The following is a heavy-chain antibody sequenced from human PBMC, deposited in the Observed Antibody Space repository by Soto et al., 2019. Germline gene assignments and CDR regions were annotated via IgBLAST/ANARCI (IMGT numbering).Heavy chain of an antibody. D-gene: IGHD2-2*01. CDR1: GGSISSYY. CDR2: IYYSGST. Sequence: PSETLSLTCTVSGGSISSYYWSWIRQPPGKGLEWIGYIYYSGSTNYNPSLKSRVTISVDTSKNQFSLKLSSVTAADTAVYYCARALVVPAAMLAQKYYYYMDVWGKGTTVT. J-gene: IGHJ6*03. CDR3: ARALVVPAAMLAQKYYYYMDV. V-gene: IGHV4-59*01.